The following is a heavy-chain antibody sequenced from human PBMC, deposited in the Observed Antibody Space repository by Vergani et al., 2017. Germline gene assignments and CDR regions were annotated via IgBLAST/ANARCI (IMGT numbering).Heavy chain of an antibody. V-gene: IGHV3-66*01. Sequence: EVQLVESGGGLVQPGGSLRLSCAASGFTVSSNYMSWVRQAPGKGLEWVSVIYSGGSTYYADSVKGRFTISRDNAKNSLYLQMNSLRAEDTAVYYCARDAPKRTYYYYMDVWGKGTTVTVSS. D-gene: IGHD1/OR15-1a*01. CDR2: IYSGGST. CDR3: ARDAPKRTYYYYMDV. J-gene: IGHJ6*03. CDR1: GFTVSSNY.